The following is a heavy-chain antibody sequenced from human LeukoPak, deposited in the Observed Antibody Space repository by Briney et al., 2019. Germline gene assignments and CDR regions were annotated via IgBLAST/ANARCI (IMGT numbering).Heavy chain of an antibody. J-gene: IGHJ4*02. D-gene: IGHD1-26*01. CDR2: IYYSGST. Sequence: PSETLSLTCAVSGASISSYYWSWIRQPPGKGLEWIGYIYYSGSTNYNPSLKSRVTISVDTSKNQFSLKLSSVTAAGTAVYYCARLVGATIDYWGQGTLVTVSS. V-gene: IGHV4-59*08. CDR3: ARLVGATIDY. CDR1: GASISSYY.